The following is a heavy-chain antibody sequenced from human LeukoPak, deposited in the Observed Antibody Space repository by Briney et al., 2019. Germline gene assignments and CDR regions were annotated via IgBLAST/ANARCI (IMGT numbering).Heavy chain of an antibody. D-gene: IGHD3-22*01. Sequence: GGSLRLSCAAYGFTFSSYAMSWVRQAPGKGLEWVSAISGSGGSTYYADSVKGRFTISRDNSKNTLYLQMNSLRAEDTAVYYCAKAPGGYYYDSSGPLDYWGQGTLVTVSS. CDR1: GFTFSSYA. CDR3: AKAPGGYYYDSSGPLDY. J-gene: IGHJ4*02. V-gene: IGHV3-23*01. CDR2: ISGSGGST.